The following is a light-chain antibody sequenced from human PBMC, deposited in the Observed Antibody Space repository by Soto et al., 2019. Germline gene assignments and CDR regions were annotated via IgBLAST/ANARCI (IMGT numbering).Light chain of an antibody. J-gene: IGKJ5*01. CDR2: GAS. V-gene: IGKV3-20*01. CDR3: QHYGRSLRT. CDR1: QSVSSS. Sequence: EIVMTQSPGTLSLSPGERATLSCRASQSVSSSLAWYQHKPGQAPRLLISGASSRATGIPDRFSGSGSGTDFTLTISRLEPEDFALYCCQHYGRSLRTFGQGTRLEIK.